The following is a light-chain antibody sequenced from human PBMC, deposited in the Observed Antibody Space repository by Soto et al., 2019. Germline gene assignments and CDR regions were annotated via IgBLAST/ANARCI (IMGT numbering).Light chain of an antibody. J-gene: IGKJ1*01. V-gene: IGKV3-11*01. Sequence: EIVLTQSPATLSLSPGERATLSCRASQSVSSYLVWYQQKPGQAPRLLIHDASYRATGIPARFSGSGSGTDFTLTISGLEPEDFAVYYCHQRFNWPRTFGQGTTVQI. CDR2: DAS. CDR1: QSVSSY. CDR3: HQRFNWPRT.